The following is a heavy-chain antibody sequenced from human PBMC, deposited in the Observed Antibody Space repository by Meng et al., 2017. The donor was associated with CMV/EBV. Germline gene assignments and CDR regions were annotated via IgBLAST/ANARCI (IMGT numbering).Heavy chain of an antibody. CDR2: IYTSGST. D-gene: IGHD1-1*01. CDR1: GGSISSYY. J-gene: IGHJ6*02. Sequence: QGELQESVPGLVKPSETLSLTCTVSGGSISSYYWGWIRQPAGKGLEWIGRIYTSGSTNYNPSLKSRVTMSVDTSKNQFSLKLSSVTAADTAVYYCARTTGTDHYYYYGMDVWGQGTTVTVSS. CDR3: ARTTGTDHYYYYGMDV. V-gene: IGHV4-4*07.